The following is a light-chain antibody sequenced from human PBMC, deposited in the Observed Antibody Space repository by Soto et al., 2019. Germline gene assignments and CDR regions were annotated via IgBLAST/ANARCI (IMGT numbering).Light chain of an antibody. Sequence: QSALTQPPSTSGTPGQRVTISCSGSSSNIGSTSVYWYQQLPGTAPKLLIYSNSRRPSGVPDRLSGSKSGTSATLAISGLQSEDEADYYCAAWDDSLSGWVFGGGTKLTVL. CDR2: SNS. J-gene: IGLJ3*02. CDR1: SSNIGSTS. V-gene: IGLV1-44*01. CDR3: AAWDDSLSGWV.